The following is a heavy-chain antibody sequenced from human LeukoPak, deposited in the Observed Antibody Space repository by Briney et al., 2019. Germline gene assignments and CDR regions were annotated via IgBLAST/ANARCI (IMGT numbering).Heavy chain of an antibody. CDR2: IYTSGST. CDR1: GGSISSYY. Sequence: SETLSLTCTVSGGSISSYYWSWIRQPAGKGLEWIGRIYTSGSTNCNPSLKSRVTMSVDTSKNQFSLKLSSVTAADTAVYYCAREGNIVVVPAANDYYYYYMDVWGKGTTVTVSS. CDR3: AREGNIVVVPAANDYYYYYMDV. D-gene: IGHD2-2*01. V-gene: IGHV4-4*07. J-gene: IGHJ6*03.